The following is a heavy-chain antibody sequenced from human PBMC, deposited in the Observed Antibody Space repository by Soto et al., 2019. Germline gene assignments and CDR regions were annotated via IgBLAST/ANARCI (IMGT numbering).Heavy chain of an antibody. D-gene: IGHD2-21*02. J-gene: IGHJ4*02. Sequence: SETLSLTCAVSGGSISSGGYSWSWIRQPPGKGLEWIGYIYHSGSTYYNPSLKSRVTISVDRSKNQFSLKVSSVTAEDTAVYYCARDTCGGDCSIPDYWGQGTLVTVSS. CDR2: IYHSGST. V-gene: IGHV4-30-2*01. CDR1: GGSISSGGYS. CDR3: ARDTCGGDCSIPDY.